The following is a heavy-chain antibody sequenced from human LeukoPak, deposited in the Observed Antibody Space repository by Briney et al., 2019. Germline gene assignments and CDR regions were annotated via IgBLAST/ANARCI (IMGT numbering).Heavy chain of an antibody. D-gene: IGHD1-26*01. CDR1: GGSFSGYY. CDR3: AREALMWELKYWFDP. V-gene: IGHV4-34*01. CDR2: INHSGST. J-gene: IGHJ5*02. Sequence: PSETLSLTCAVYGGSFSGYYWSWIRQPPGKGLEWIGEINHSGSTNYNPSLKSRVTISVDTSKNQFSLKLSSVTAADTAVYYCAREALMWELKYWFDPWGQGTLVTVSS.